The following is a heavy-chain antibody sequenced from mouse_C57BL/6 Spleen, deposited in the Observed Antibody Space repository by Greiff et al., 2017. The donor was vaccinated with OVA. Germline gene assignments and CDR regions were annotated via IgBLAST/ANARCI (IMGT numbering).Heavy chain of an antibody. J-gene: IGHJ2*01. Sequence: EVMLVESGGGLVKPGGSLKLSCAASGFTFSSYAMSWVRQTPEKRLEWVATISDGGSYTYYPDNVKGRFTISRDNAKNNLYLQMSHLKSEDTAMYYCARVYDGDSFDYWGQGTTLTVSS. CDR2: ISDGGSYT. V-gene: IGHV5-4*03. D-gene: IGHD2-12*01. CDR3: ARVYDGDSFDY. CDR1: GFTFSSYA.